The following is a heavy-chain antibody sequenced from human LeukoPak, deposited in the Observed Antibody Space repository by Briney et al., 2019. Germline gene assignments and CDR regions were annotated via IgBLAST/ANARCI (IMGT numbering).Heavy chain of an antibody. V-gene: IGHV3-7*01. J-gene: IGHJ6*03. D-gene: IGHD3-3*01. CDR1: GFTFSSYW. CDR2: IKQDGSEK. Sequence: GGSLRLSCAASGFTFSSYWMIWVRQAPGKGLEWVANIKQDGSEKYYVDSVKGRFTISRDNAKNSLYLQMNSLRAEDTAVYYCARVVFGVVPTYYYYMDVWGKGTTVTVSS. CDR3: ARVVFGVVPTYYYYMDV.